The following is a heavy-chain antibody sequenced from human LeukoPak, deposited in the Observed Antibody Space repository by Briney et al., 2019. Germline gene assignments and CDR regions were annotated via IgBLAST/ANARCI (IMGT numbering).Heavy chain of an antibody. Sequence: GGSLRLSCAASGFTFSSYSVNWVRQAPGKGLEWVSFISSSSSYIYYADSVKGRFTISRDNAKNSLYLQMNSLRAEDTAVYYCARGDHDYDYVWGSYRGNDYWGQGTLVTVSS. D-gene: IGHD3-16*02. CDR1: GFTFSSYS. V-gene: IGHV3-21*01. J-gene: IGHJ4*02. CDR3: ARGDHDYDYVWGSYRGNDY. CDR2: ISSSSSYI.